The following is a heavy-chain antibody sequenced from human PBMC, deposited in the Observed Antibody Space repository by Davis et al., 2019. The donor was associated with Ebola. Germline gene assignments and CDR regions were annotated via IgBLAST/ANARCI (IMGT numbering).Heavy chain of an antibody. J-gene: IGHJ4*02. Sequence: GGSLRLSCAASGFTFNTYAMTWVRQAPGKGLEWVSSSSTGGNTYYADSIKGRFTISRDNSKSTLYLQMNSLRAEDTATYYCAKGADLESWGQGTLVTVSS. CDR2: SSTGGNT. CDR3: AKGADLES. V-gene: IGHV3-23*01. CDR1: GFTFNTYA.